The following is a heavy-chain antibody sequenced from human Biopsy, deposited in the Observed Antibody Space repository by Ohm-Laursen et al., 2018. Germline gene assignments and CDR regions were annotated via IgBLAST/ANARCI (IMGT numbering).Heavy chain of an antibody. CDR3: AKGRHTLLDAFDF. V-gene: IGHV3-7*01. J-gene: IGHJ3*01. D-gene: IGHD2/OR15-2a*01. Sequence: GSLRLSCAAPGFTFSSYWMGWVRQAPGKGLKWVANINLDGSEKYYVDSVKGRFTMSRDNAKNSLYLQMNSLGAEDTAVYYCAKGRHTLLDAFDFRGQGTLVTVSS. CDR1: GFTFSSYW. CDR2: INLDGSEK.